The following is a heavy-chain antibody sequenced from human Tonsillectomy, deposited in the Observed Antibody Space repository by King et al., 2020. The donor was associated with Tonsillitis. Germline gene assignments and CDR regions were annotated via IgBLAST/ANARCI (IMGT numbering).Heavy chain of an antibody. CDR2: ISWNSGSI. V-gene: IGHV3-9*01. CDR1: GFTFDDYA. D-gene: IGHD5-18*01. Sequence: VQLVESGGGLVQPGRSLRLSCAASGFTFDDYAMHWVRQAPGKGLEWVSGISWNSGSIGYADSVKGRFTISRDNAKNSLYLQMNSLRAEDTALYYCAKGGDSYGPLSAHFDYWGQGTLVTVSS. J-gene: IGHJ4*02. CDR3: AKGGDSYGPLSAHFDY.